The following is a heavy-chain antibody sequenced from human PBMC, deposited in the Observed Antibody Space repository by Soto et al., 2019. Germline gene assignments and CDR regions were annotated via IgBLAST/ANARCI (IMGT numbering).Heavy chain of an antibody. CDR3: AREKLVRGVIPYYYYYGMDV. CDR1: GYTFTSYG. CDR2: ISACNGNT. D-gene: IGHD3-10*01. Sequence: GASVKVSCKASGYTFTSYGISWVRQAPGQGLEWMGWISACNGNTNYAQKLQGRVTMTTDTSTSTAYMELRSLRSDDTAVYYCAREKLVRGVIPYYYYYGMDVWGQGTTVTVSS. J-gene: IGHJ6*02. V-gene: IGHV1-18*01.